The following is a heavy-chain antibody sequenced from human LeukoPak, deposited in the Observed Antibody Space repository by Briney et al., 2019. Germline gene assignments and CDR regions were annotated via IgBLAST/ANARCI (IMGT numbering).Heavy chain of an antibody. V-gene: IGHV4-59*01. CDR2: IYYSGST. CDR1: GGSISSYY. J-gene: IGHJ4*02. D-gene: IGHD3-10*01. Sequence: SETLSLTRTVSGGSISSYYWSWIRQPPGKGLEWIGYIYYSGSTNYNPSPKSRVTISVDTSKNQFSLKLSSVTAADTAVYYCARGRAGSYYNFDYWGQGTLVTVSS. CDR3: ARGRAGSYYNFDY.